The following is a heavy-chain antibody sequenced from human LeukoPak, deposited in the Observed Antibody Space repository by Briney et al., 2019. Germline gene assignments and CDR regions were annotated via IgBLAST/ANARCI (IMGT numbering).Heavy chain of an antibody. Sequence: ASVKVSCKASGYTFINYGIGWVRQAPGQGLEWMGWISTYNGDTNYAQKLQGRVIMTTDTSTSTAYMELRSLRSDDTAMYYCATSGDGGWFDPWGQGTLGTVSS. CDR1: GYTFINYG. D-gene: IGHD3-16*01. V-gene: IGHV1-18*01. CDR2: ISTYNGDT. CDR3: ATSGDGGWFDP. J-gene: IGHJ5*02.